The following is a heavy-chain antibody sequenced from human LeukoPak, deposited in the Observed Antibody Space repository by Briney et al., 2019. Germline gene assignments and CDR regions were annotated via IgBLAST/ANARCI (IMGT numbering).Heavy chain of an antibody. CDR3: ARALSWTTDSYYYMDV. CDR1: GYTFTSYD. D-gene: IGHD3/OR15-3a*01. CDR2: MNPNSGNT. Sequence: ASVKVSCKASGYTFTSYDINWVRQVTGQGLEWMGWMNPNSGNTGFAQKFQGRVTMTKNTSITTAYMELSSLRSEDTALYYCARALSWTTDSYYYMDVWGKGTTVTVSS. V-gene: IGHV1-8*01. J-gene: IGHJ6*03.